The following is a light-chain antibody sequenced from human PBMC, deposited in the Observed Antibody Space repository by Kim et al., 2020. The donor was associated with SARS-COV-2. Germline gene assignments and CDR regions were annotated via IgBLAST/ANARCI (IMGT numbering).Light chain of an antibody. J-gene: IGLJ2*01. CDR3: YSLHTYDIVL. V-gene: IGLV3-19*01. Sequence: SSELTQDPAVSVALGQTVRITCQGDSLRSFYATWYQQKPGQAPILLIYGKNNRPSGIPDRFSGSISGNSASLTIPGSQAGDEADYYCYSLHTYDIVLFGG. CDR1: SLRSFY. CDR2: GKN.